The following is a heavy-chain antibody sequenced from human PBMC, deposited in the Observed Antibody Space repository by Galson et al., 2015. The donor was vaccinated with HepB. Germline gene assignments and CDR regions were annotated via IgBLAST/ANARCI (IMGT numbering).Heavy chain of an antibody. D-gene: IGHD3-3*01. CDR1: GGSISSGDYY. CDR2: IYYSGST. CDR3: ARDSGYYDFWSGSPRGMDV. V-gene: IGHV4-30-4*01. Sequence: TLSLTCTVSGGSISSGDYYWSWIRQPPGKGLEWIGYIYYSGSTYYDPSLKSRVTISVDTSKNQFSLKLSSVTAADTAVYYCARDSGYYDFWSGSPRGMDVWGQGTTVTVSS. J-gene: IGHJ6*02.